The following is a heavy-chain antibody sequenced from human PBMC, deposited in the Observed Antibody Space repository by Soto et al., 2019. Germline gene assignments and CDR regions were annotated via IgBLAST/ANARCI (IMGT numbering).Heavy chain of an antibody. V-gene: IGHV1-69*06. J-gene: IGHJ4*02. CDR2: LIPLFGTT. Sequence: QVQLVQSGAEVKKPGSSVKVSCEASGGTFSGHAISWVRQAPGQGPEWMGGLIPLFGTTQHALNFQDRLTITADKSTSTAYMELTSLRFEDTAIYYCARGPNWGYRFDSWGQGTLVTVSS. D-gene: IGHD7-27*01. CDR1: GGTFSGHA. CDR3: ARGPNWGYRFDS.